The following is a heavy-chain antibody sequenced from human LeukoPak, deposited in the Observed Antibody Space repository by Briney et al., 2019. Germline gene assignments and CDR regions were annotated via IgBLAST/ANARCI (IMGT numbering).Heavy chain of an antibody. Sequence: GESLKISCKTSGYRFVSHWIVWVRQMPGKGLEWLGIIYPGDSDTRYSPSFQGQVTISADKSISTAYLQWSSLRASDTAVYYCARRPSYDFWSGYYGVDGLDVWGQGTMVTVSS. CDR1: GYRFVSHW. J-gene: IGHJ3*01. V-gene: IGHV5-51*01. D-gene: IGHD3-3*01. CDR3: ARRPSYDFWSGYYGVDGLDV. CDR2: IYPGDSDT.